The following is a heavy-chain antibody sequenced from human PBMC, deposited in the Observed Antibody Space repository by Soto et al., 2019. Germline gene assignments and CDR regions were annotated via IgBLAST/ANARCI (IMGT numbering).Heavy chain of an antibody. CDR2: VIPIFGTA. V-gene: IGHV1-69*01. CDR3: ARAGYTAMTRGDAFDI. D-gene: IGHD5-18*01. J-gene: IGHJ3*02. Sequence: QVQLVQSGAEVKKPGSSVNVSCKGSGGTFSSYAISWVRQAPGEGLEWMVGVIPIFGTANYAQKFQGRVTITADESTSTAYMELSSLRSEDTAVYYCARAGYTAMTRGDAFDIWGQGTMVTVSS. CDR1: GGTFSSYA.